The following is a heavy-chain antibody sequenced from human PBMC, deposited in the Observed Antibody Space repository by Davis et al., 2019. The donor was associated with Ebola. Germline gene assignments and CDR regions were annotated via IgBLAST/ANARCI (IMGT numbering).Heavy chain of an antibody. Sequence: GESLKIPCAASGFTFSGSAMHWVRQASGTGLEWVGRIRSKANSYATAYAASVKGRFTISRDDSKNTAYLQMNSLKTEDTAVYYCSCSSTSSRADVWGQGTTVTVSS. V-gene: IGHV3-73*01. D-gene: IGHD2-2*01. CDR1: GFTFSGSA. J-gene: IGHJ6*02. CDR3: SCSSTSSRADV. CDR2: IRSKANSYAT.